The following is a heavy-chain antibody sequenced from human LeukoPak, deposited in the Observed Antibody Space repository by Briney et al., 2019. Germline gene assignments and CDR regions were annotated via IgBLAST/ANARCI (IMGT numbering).Heavy chain of an antibody. CDR1: GYSISTGYF. CDR2: IYHSGST. CDR3: ARSYCSSASCSEVYYFDY. J-gene: IGHJ4*02. D-gene: IGHD2-2*01. Sequence: PSETLSLTCTVSGYSISTGYFWGWIRQPPGKGLDWIGTIYHSGSTFYNPSLKSRVTISVDTSKNQFSLKLSSVTAADTAVYYCARSYCSSASCSEVYYFDYWGQGTLVTVSS. V-gene: IGHV4-38-2*02.